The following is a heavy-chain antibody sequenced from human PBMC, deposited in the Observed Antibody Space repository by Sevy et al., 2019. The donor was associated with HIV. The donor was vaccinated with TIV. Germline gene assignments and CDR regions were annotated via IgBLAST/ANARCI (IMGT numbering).Heavy chain of an antibody. Sequence: SETLSLTCTVSGGSISSYYWSWIRQPPGKGLEWIGYLYYSGSTNYSPSLRSRVIMSVDTSKNQFNLKLSSVTAADTAVYYCARGDYDTSGRRWAQWLDSWGQGPLVTVSS. CDR1: GGSISSYY. D-gene: IGHD3-22*01. V-gene: IGHV4-59*13. CDR2: LYYSGST. J-gene: IGHJ5*01. CDR3: ARGDYDTSGRRWAQWLDS.